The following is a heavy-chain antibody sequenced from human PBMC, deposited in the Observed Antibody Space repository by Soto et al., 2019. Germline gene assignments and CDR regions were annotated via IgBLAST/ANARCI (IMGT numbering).Heavy chain of an antibody. J-gene: IGHJ4*02. Sequence: GGSLRLSCAVSGFTFSTYDMNWVRQAPGKGPEWVSSISGTGYSTYYADSVKGRFTISRDNSKNTLYLQMSSLTSEDTAVYYCARQTGPQFFEYWGQGTLVTVSS. CDR3: ARQTGPQFFEY. V-gene: IGHV3-23*01. CDR1: GFTFSTYD. CDR2: ISGTGYST.